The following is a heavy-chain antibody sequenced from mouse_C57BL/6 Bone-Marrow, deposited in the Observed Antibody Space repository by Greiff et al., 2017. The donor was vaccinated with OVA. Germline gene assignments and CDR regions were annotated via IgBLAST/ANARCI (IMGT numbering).Heavy chain of an antibody. V-gene: IGHV5-12*01. CDR2: ISNGGGST. Sequence: EVQLVESGGGLVQPGGSLKLSCAASGFTFSDYYMYWVRQTPEKRLEWVAYISNGGGSTYYPDTVKGRFTISRDNAKNTLYLQMSRLKSEDTAMYYCARRSYYSNYLFAYWGQGTLVTVSA. CDR1: GFTFSDYY. D-gene: IGHD2-5*01. CDR3: ARRSYYSNYLFAY. J-gene: IGHJ3*01.